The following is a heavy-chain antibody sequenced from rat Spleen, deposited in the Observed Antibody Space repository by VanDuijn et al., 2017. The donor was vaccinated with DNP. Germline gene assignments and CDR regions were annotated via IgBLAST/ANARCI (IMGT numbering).Heavy chain of an antibody. CDR1: GFTFENHW. Sequence: EVRLVESGGGLVQPGRSLKLSCVASGFTFENHWMTWIRQVPGKGLEWVASITANSGGTYYPDSVKGRFTISRDNTENTLYLQMNSLRSEDTATYYCARGGNFGTFPYFDHWGQGVMVTVSS. D-gene: IGHD1-10*01. CDR3: ARGGNFGTFPYFDH. CDR2: ITANSGGT. V-gene: IGHV5-31*01. J-gene: IGHJ2*01.